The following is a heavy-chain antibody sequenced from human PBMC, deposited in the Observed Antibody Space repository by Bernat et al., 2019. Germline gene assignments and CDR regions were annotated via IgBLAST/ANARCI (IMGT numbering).Heavy chain of an antibody. J-gene: IGHJ6*03. D-gene: IGHD1-26*01. V-gene: IGHV3-74*01. CDR2: INSDGSVT. CDR1: GVTFSSYW. Sequence: EVQLVESGGGLVQPGGSLRLSCAASGVTFSSYWMHWVRQAPGKGLVWLSRINSDGSVTAYADSVKGRFTISRDNAKNTLYLQMNSLRAEDTAVYYCAKDGNLTPYFYYYMDVWGRGTTVTVSS. CDR3: AKDGNLTPYFYYYMDV.